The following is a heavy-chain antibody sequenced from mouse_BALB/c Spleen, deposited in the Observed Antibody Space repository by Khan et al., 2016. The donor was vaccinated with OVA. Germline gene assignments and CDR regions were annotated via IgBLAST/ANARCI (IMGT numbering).Heavy chain of an antibody. CDR2: IDPSTGYT. V-gene: IGHV1-7*01. CDR3: KRIGLYCIFTY. Sequence: QVQLKESGAELAKPGASVEMSCKASGYTFTTYWMHWVKQRPGQGLEWIGYIDPSTGYTEYKQKFKDKATLTADKYSSTAYMQLSSLTSEDSAVYYCKRIGLYCIFTYWGQGTLVTVSA. D-gene: IGHD2-12*01. CDR1: GYTFTTYW. J-gene: IGHJ3*01.